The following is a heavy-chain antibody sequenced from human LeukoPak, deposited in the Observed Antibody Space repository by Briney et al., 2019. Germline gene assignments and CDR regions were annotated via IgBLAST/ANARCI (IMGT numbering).Heavy chain of an antibody. CDR1: GGTFSSYA. V-gene: IGHV1-69*05. Sequence: ASVKVSCKASGGTFSSYAISWVRQAPGQGLEWMGGIIPTFGTANYAQKFQGRVTITTDESTSTAHMELSSLRSEDTAVYYCATIHHYDFWSGYYFWGQGTLVTVSS. CDR3: ATIHHYDFWSGYYF. D-gene: IGHD3-3*01. J-gene: IGHJ4*02. CDR2: IIPTFGTA.